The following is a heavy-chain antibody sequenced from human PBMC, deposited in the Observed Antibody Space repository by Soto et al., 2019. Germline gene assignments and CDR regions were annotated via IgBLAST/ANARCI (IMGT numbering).Heavy chain of an antibody. CDR1: GGSFNDYA. V-gene: IGHV1-69*06. D-gene: IGHD3-3*01. CDR3: ARLPLRITVFGKVLGYSDS. Sequence: QVQLVQSGAEVKTPGSSVTVSCTPSGGSFNDYAFSWVRQAPGQGLEWLGGSIPLFGTSDYSQSFRDRATITAVTSTSTLFLELRSLTAQDTAVYYCARLPLRITVFGKVLGYSDSWGQGSLITVSS. CDR2: SIPLFGTS. J-gene: IGHJ4*02.